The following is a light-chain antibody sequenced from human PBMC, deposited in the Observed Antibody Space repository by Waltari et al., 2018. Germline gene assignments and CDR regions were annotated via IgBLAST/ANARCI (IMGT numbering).Light chain of an antibody. CDR2: DAS. J-gene: IGKJ3*01. V-gene: IGKV3-11*01. Sequence: EIVLTQSPATLSLSPGERATLSCRASQSVSSYVAWYQHKPGQAPRLLIYDASNRATGIPARFSGRGSGTDFTLTISSLEPEDFAVYYCQQRSNWPPLSTFGPGTKVDIK. CDR1: QSVSSY. CDR3: QQRSNWPPLST.